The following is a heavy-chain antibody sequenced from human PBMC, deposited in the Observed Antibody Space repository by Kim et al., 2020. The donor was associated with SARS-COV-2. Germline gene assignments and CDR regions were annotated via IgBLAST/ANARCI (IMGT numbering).Heavy chain of an antibody. Sequence: GGSLRLSCAASGFTFSSYDMHWVRQATGKGLEWVSAIGTAGDTYYPGSVKGRFTISRENAKNSLYLQMNSLRAGDTAVYYCARDTGGALGSWFDPWGQGTLVTVSS. J-gene: IGHJ5*02. D-gene: IGHD3-16*01. CDR2: IGTAGDT. CDR3: ARDTGGALGSWFDP. CDR1: GFTFSSYD. V-gene: IGHV3-13*01.